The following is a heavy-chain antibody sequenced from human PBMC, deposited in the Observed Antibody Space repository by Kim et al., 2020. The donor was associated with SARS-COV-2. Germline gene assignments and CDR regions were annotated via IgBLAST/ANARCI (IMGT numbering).Heavy chain of an antibody. CDR2: ISGSGGST. Sequence: GGSLRLSCAASGFTFSSYAMSWVRQAPGKGLEWVSAISGSGGSTYYADSVKGRFTISRDNSKNTLYLQMNSLRAEDTAVYYCAKDLMRLAARPGSWFDPWGQGTLVTVSS. V-gene: IGHV3-23*01. D-gene: IGHD6-6*01. CDR3: AKDLMRLAARPGSWFDP. J-gene: IGHJ5*02. CDR1: GFTFSSYA.